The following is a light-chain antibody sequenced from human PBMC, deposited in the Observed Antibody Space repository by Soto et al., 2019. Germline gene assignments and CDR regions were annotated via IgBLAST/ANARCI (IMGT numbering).Light chain of an antibody. CDR2: AAS. J-gene: IGKJ5*01. CDR1: QTISSH. V-gene: IGKV1-39*01. Sequence: DSQMTQSTSSLSASXXDRVIITCGASQTISSHLNWYQQKPGKAPNXXVYAASSLQSGVPSRFTGSGSGTDFTLTISSLQPEDFATYSCQQSYTTPITFGQGTRLEI. CDR3: QQSYTTPIT.